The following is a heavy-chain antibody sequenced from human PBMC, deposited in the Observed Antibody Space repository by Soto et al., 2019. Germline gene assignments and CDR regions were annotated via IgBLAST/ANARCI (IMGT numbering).Heavy chain of an antibody. Sequence: QVQLVESGGGVVQPGRSLRLSCAASGFTFSNYGMHWVRQAPGKVLEWVAVISYHGSDKYYADSLKGRFTIARDNSKNTLYLQMDSLRAEDMAVYYCTKDPLTTTVTTVGYWGQGTLVTVSS. CDR3: TKDPLTTTVTTVGY. CDR1: GFTFSNYG. J-gene: IGHJ4*02. CDR2: ISYHGSDK. D-gene: IGHD4-17*01. V-gene: IGHV3-30*18.